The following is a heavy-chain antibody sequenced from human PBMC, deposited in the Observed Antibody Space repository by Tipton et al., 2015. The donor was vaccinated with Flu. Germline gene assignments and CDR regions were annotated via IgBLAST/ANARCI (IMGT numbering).Heavy chain of an antibody. CDR2: ISWDGGST. J-gene: IGHJ4*02. CDR1: GFTFDDYT. V-gene: IGHV3-43*01. D-gene: IGHD7-27*01. CDR3: AKDAPTGGGIDY. Sequence: GSLRLSCAASGFTFDDYTMHWVRQAPGKGLEWVSLISWDGGSTYYADSVKGRFTISRDNSKNSLYLQMNSLRTEDTALYYCAKDAPTGGGIDYWGQGTLVTVSS.